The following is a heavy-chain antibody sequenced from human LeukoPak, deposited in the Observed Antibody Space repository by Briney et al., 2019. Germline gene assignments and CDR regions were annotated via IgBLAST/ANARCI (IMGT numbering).Heavy chain of an antibody. D-gene: IGHD6-19*01. CDR1: GYSFTSYW. J-gene: IGHJ4*02. CDR2: IYPGDSDT. Sequence: GESLKISCKGSGYSFTSYWIGWVRQMPGKGLEWMGIIYPGDSDTRYSPSFQGQVTISADKSISTAYLQWSSLKASDTAMYYCARHRRQTSSGWYKSDYWGQGTLVTVSS. CDR3: ARHRRQTSSGWYKSDY. V-gene: IGHV5-51*01.